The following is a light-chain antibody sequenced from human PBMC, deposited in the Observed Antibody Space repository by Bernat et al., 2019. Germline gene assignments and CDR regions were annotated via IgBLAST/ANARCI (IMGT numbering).Light chain of an antibody. CDR2: GAS. CDR3: QQLGT. Sequence: EIVLTQSPGTLSLSPGERATLSCRASQSVSSSYLAWYQQKPGQDPRLLIYGASSRATGIPDRFSGSGSGTDFTLTISRLEPADFAVYYCQQLGTFGQGTKLEIQ. V-gene: IGKV3-20*01. J-gene: IGKJ2*01. CDR1: QSVSSSY.